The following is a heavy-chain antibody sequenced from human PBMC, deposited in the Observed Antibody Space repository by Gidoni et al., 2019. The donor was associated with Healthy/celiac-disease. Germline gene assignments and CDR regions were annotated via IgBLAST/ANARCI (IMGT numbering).Heavy chain of an antibody. J-gene: IGHJ4*02. Sequence: EVQLVESGGGLVQPGRSLRLSCAASGFTFDDYAMHWVRQAPGKGLEWVSGISGNSGSIGYADSVKGRFTISRDNAKNSLYLQMNSLRAEDTALYYCAKVRDIVGATAFDYWGQGTLVTVSS. CDR3: AKVRDIVGATAFDY. V-gene: IGHV3-9*01. D-gene: IGHD1-26*01. CDR1: GFTFDDYA. CDR2: ISGNSGSI.